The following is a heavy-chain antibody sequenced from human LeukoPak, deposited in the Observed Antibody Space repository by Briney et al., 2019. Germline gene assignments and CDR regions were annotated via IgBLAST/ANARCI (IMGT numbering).Heavy chain of an antibody. Sequence: ASVKVSCKASGYTFTGYYMHWVRQAPGQGLEWMGWINLNSGGTNYAQKFQGRVTMTRDTSISTASMELSRLTSDDTGVYYCARDDHWGLGDYWGQGTLVTVSS. J-gene: IGHJ4*02. V-gene: IGHV1-2*02. CDR2: INLNSGGT. CDR1: GYTFTGYY. CDR3: ARDDHWGLGDY. D-gene: IGHD3-16*01.